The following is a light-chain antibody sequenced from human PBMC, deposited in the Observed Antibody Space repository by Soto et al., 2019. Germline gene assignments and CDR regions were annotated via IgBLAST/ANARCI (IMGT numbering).Light chain of an antibody. CDR2: SHN. CDR1: SSNIGSNT. Sequence: QSVLTQPPSASGTPGQRVTISCSGSSSNIGSNTVNWYQQLPGTAPKLLICSHNRRPSGVPDRFSGSKSVTSASLAISGLQSEDEADYYCTAWADSLNGYVFGTGTKLTVL. V-gene: IGLV1-44*01. CDR3: TAWADSLNGYV. J-gene: IGLJ1*01.